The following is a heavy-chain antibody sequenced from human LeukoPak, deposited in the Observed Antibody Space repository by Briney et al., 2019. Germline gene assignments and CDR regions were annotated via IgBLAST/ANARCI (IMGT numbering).Heavy chain of an antibody. V-gene: IGHV3-30-3*01. CDR2: ISHDGSNN. CDR3: AKATYYYDNSGYYSYFYGMDV. Sequence: PGGSLRLSCAASGFTFSSYAMHWVRQAPGKGLDWVAAISHDGSNNYYADSLKGRFTISRDNSKNTLYLQMNSLRAEDTALYYCAKATYYYDNSGYYSYFYGMDVWGQGTTVTVSS. D-gene: IGHD3-22*01. CDR1: GFTFSSYA. J-gene: IGHJ6*02.